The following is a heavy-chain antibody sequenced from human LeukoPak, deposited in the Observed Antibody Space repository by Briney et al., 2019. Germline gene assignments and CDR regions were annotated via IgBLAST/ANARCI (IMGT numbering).Heavy chain of an antibody. J-gene: IGHJ5*02. V-gene: IGHV4-34*01. CDR3: ARDSGTIFGVVIIPNWFDP. CDR2: INHSGST. D-gene: IGHD3-3*01. Sequence: SETLSLTCAVYGGSFSGYYWSWIRQPPGKGLEWIGEINHSGSTNYNPSLKSRVTISVDTSKNQFSLKLSSVTAEDTAVYYCARDSGTIFGVVIIPNWFDPWGQGTLVTVSS. CDR1: GGSFSGYY.